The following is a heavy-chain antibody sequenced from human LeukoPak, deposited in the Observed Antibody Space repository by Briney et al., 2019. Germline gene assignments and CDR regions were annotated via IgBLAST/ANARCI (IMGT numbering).Heavy chain of an antibody. CDR1: GGSFSGYY. J-gene: IGHJ4*02. CDR2: INHSGST. D-gene: IGHD3-22*01. V-gene: IGHV4-34*01. CDR3: ARGRAYYYDSSGSRAYFDY. Sequence: SETLSLTCAVYGGSFSGYYWSWIRQPPGKGLEWIGEINHSGSTNYNPSLKSRVTISADTSKNQFSLKLSSVTAADTAVYYCARGRAYYYDSSGSRAYFDYWGQGTLVTVSS.